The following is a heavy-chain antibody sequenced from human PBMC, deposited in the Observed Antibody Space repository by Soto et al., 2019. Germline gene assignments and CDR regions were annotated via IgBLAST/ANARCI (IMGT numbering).Heavy chain of an antibody. CDR3: ARSNSNEYPYYGMDV. J-gene: IGHJ6*02. V-gene: IGHV1-18*01. D-gene: IGHD1-1*01. CDR1: GYTFTSYG. Sequence: ASVKVSCKASGYTFTSYGISWVRQAPGQGLEWMGWISAYNGNTNYAQKLQGRVTMTTDTSTSTAYMELRSLRSDDTAVYYCARSNSNEYPYYGMDVWGQGTTVTVSS. CDR2: ISAYNGNT.